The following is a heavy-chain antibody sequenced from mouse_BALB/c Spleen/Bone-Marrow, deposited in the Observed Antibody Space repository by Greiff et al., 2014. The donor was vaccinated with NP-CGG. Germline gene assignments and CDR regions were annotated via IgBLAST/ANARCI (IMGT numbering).Heavy chain of an antibody. D-gene: IGHD4-1*01. Sequence: VHVKQSGPELVKPGASVKITCKASGYTLTDYIMDWVRLSHGKSLEWIGDINVNNGGTIYNQKFKGKATLTVDKSSSTAYMELRSLTSEDTAVYYCVTGTAWFTYWGQGTLVTVST. J-gene: IGHJ3*01. CDR1: GYTLTDYI. CDR3: VTGTAWFTY. V-gene: IGHV1-18*01. CDR2: INVNNGGT.